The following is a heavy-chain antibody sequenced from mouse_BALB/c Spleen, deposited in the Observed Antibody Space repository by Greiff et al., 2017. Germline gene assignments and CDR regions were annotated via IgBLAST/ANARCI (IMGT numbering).Heavy chain of an antibody. J-gene: IGHJ4*01. CDR3: ARGGGLRGYYAMDY. V-gene: IGHV1-14*01. CDR2: INPYNDGT. D-gene: IGHD2-4*01. CDR1: GYTFTSYV. Sequence: VQLQQSGPELVKPGASVKMSCKASGYTFTSYVMHWVKQKPGQGLEWIGYINPYNDGTKYNEKFKGKATLTSDKSSSTAYMELSSLTSEDSAVYYCARGGGLRGYYAMDYGGQGTSVTVSS.